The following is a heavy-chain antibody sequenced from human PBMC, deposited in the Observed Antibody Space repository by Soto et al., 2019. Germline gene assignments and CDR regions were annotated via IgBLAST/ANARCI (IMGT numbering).Heavy chain of an antibody. J-gene: IGHJ2*01. CDR2: ISYSGST. CDR1: GGSISNYY. D-gene: IGHD3-22*01. CDR3: ARSTMIVVNWHFDL. V-gene: IGHV4-59*01. Sequence: QVQLQESGPGLVKPSETLSLTCTVSGGSISNYYWSWIRQPPGKGLEWIGYISYSGSTNYNPSLKSRVTISVDTSKNQFSVRLSSVTAADTAVYYCARSTMIVVNWHFDLWGRGTLVTVSS.